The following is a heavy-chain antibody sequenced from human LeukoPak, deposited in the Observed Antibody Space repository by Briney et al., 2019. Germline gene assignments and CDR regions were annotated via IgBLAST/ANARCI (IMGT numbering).Heavy chain of an antibody. CDR1: GGSISSYY. CDR2: IYTSGST. CDR3: ARNGVPAGTYYYYYMDV. D-gene: IGHD2-2*01. Sequence: SETLSLTCTVSGGSISSYYWSWIRQPAGKGLEWIGRIYTSGSTNYNPSLKSRVTMSVDTSKNQFSLKLSSVTAADAAVYYCARNGVPAGTYYYYYMDVWGKGTTVTVSS. V-gene: IGHV4-4*07. J-gene: IGHJ6*03.